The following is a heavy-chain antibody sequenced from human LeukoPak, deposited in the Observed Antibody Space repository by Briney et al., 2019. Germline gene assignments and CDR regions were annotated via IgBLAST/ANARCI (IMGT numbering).Heavy chain of an antibody. D-gene: IGHD1-26*01. CDR1: GYTFTSYD. CDR2: MNPNSGNT. V-gene: IGHV1-8*01. J-gene: IGHJ4*02. CDR3: ARGNKRKWEPIDY. Sequence: VASVKVSCKASGYTFTSYDINWVRQATGQGLEWMGWMNPNSGNTGYAQKFQGRVTMTRNTSISTAYMELSSLRSEDTAVYYCARGNKRKWEPIDYWGQGTLVTVSS.